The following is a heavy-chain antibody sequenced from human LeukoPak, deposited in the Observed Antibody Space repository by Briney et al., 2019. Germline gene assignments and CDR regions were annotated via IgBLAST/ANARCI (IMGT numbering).Heavy chain of an antibody. D-gene: IGHD3-22*01. CDR1: GGSISTFY. Sequence: WETLSLTCSVSGGSISTFYWSWLRQPPGEGLEWLGYIYNGANTYYNPSHKSRVSLSVDASNNQFSLRLSSVTAADTAVYYCARGGRYYDTRGYHREYYFDYWGPGTLVTVSS. CDR2: IYNGANT. CDR3: ARGGRYYDTRGYHREYYFDY. V-gene: IGHV4-59*01. J-gene: IGHJ4*02.